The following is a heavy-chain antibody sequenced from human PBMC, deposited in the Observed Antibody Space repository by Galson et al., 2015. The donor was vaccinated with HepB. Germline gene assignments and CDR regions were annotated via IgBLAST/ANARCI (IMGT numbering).Heavy chain of an antibody. CDR2: TAHDGSVS. J-gene: IGHJ6*02. CDR1: GFTFSDYG. CDR3: ARDIAVAGSYYYGMDV. Sequence: SLRLSCAASGFTFSDYGMHWVRRAPGKGLEWVSVTAHDGSVSYYADSVKGRFTASRDNSKNTLYLEINSLRAEDTAVYYCARDIAVAGSYYYGMDVWGQGTTVTVSS. V-gene: IGHV3-30*03. D-gene: IGHD6-19*01.